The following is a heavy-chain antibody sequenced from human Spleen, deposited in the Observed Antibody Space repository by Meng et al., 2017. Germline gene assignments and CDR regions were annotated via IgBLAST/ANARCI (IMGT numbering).Heavy chain of an antibody. Sequence: GGSLRLSCAASGFTFDDYTMHWVRQAPGKGLEWVSLITWDGGSTDYADSVNGRFTISRDNSKNSLYLQMNSLRTEDTAFYYCVKDIGASGCFQHWGQGTLVTVSS. CDR3: VKDIGASGCFQH. V-gene: IGHV3-43*01. D-gene: IGHD3-10*01. CDR1: GFTFDDYT. J-gene: IGHJ1*01. CDR2: ITWDGGST.